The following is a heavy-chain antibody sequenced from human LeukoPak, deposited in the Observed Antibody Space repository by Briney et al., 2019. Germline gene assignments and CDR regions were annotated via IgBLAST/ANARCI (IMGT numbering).Heavy chain of an antibody. CDR3: ARVRTGTTFDY. J-gene: IGHJ4*02. Sequence: GGSLRLSCAASGFTFSNYGMTWVRQAPGKGLEWVANIKQDGSEKYYVDSVKGRFTISRDNAKNSLYLQMNSLRAEDMAVYYCARVRTGTTFDYWGQGTLVTVSS. CDR1: GFTFSNYG. V-gene: IGHV3-7*05. CDR2: IKQDGSEK. D-gene: IGHD1-1*01.